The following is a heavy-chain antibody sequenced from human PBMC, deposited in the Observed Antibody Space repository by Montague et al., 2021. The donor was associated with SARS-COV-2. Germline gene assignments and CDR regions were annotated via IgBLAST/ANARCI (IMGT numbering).Heavy chain of an antibody. J-gene: IGHJ3*02. CDR1: GFSLSTSGMC. CDR2: XDWXDDK. CDR3: ARILATVNAFDN. V-gene: IGHV2-70*11. D-gene: IGHD4-17*01. Sequence: PALVKPTQTLTLTCTFSGFSLSTSGMCVSWIRQPPGKALEWLARXDWXDDKYYSTSLKTRLTISKDTSKNQVVLTMTNMDPVDTATYYCARILATVNAFDNWGQGTMVTVSS.